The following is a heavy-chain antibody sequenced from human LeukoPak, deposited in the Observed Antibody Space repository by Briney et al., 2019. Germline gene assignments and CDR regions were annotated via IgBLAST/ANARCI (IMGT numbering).Heavy chain of an antibody. CDR1: GFTFSSYW. CDR2: IKQDGSEK. J-gene: IGHJ3*02. D-gene: IGHD3-22*01. Sequence: GGSLRLSCAASGFTFSSYWMSWVRQAPGKGLEWVANIKQDGSEKYYVDSVKGRFTISRDNSKNTLYLQMNSLRAEDTAVYYCAKSLDWDYYDSSGGAFDIWGQGTMVTVSS. V-gene: IGHV3-7*03. CDR3: AKSLDWDYYDSSGGAFDI.